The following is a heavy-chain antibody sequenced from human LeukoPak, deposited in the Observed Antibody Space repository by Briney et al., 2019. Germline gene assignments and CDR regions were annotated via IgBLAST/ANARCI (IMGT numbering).Heavy chain of an antibody. D-gene: IGHD3-16*01. V-gene: IGHV1-8*01. J-gene: IGHJ5*02. Sequence: GPAVTLSCNATAYTFTDIGSDWDGHTSGQWLERMRWMNPNRGNTGHAQKFQGRVSITRNTSTSTAYMELSGLRSEDTSVYSCARVPRGGVRFDPWGQGTLVTVSS. CDR1: AYTFTDIG. CDR2: MNPNRGNT. CDR3: ARVPRGGVRFDP.